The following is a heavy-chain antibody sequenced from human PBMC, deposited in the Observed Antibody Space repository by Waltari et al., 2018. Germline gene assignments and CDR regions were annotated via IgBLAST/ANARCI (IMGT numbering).Heavy chain of an antibody. D-gene: IGHD3-10*01. CDR3: TRFDGYGYFDY. CDR2: ISSGSSTR. V-gene: IGHV3-48*04. J-gene: IGHJ4*02. CDR1: GFTFSSDG. Sequence: EVQLVESGGGLVQPGGSLRLSCAASGFTFSSDGMNWVRQAPGKGLELVSYISSGSSTRYYADSVKGRFTISRDNAKNSLYLQMNSLRAEDTAVYYCTRFDGYGYFDYWGQGTLVTVSS.